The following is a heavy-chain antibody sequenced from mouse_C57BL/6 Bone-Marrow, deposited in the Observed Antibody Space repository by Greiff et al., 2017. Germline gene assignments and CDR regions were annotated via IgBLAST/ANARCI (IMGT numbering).Heavy chain of an antibody. Sequence: QVQLQQPGAELVKPGASVKLSCKASGYTFTSYWMQWVKQRPGQGLEWIGEIDPSDSSTNYNQKFKGKATLTVDTSSSTAYMQLSSLTSEDSAVYYCASSRDFPGYWGQGTTLTVSS. J-gene: IGHJ2*01. V-gene: IGHV1-50*01. CDR2: IDPSDSST. CDR3: ASSRDFPGY. CDR1: GYTFTSYW. D-gene: IGHD2-4*01.